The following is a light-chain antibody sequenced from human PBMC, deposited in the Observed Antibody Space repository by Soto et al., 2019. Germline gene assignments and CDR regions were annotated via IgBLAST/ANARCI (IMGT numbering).Light chain of an antibody. Sequence: VLTQPPSASGTPGQRVTISCSGSSSNIGTNTVIWYQQLPGAAPKLLIYSDNQRPSGVPDRFSGSKSGTSASLAISGLQSEDEADYFCAAWDVSLVVFGGGTQLTVL. V-gene: IGLV1-44*01. CDR2: SDN. CDR3: AAWDVSLVV. J-gene: IGLJ2*01. CDR1: SSNIGTNT.